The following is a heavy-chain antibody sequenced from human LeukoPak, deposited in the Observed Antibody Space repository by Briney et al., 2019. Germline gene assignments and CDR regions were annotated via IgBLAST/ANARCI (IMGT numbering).Heavy chain of an antibody. D-gene: IGHD5-18*01. Sequence: SETLSLTCAVYGGSFSGYYWTWIRQPPGKGLEWIGYIYYSGSTNYNPSLKSRVTISVDTSKNQFSLKLTSVTAADTAVYYCARTTEGGYTYGYFYYYYMDVWGKGTTVTISS. CDR2: IYYSGST. CDR3: ARTTEGGYTYGYFYYYYMDV. V-gene: IGHV4-59*01. J-gene: IGHJ6*03. CDR1: GGSFSGYY.